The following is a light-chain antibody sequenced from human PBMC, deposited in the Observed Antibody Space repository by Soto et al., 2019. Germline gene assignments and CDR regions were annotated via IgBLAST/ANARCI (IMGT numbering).Light chain of an antibody. CDR1: QSVSSK. CDR2: GAS. V-gene: IGKV3-15*01. J-gene: IGKJ3*01. Sequence: EIVMTQSPATLSVSPGERATLSCRASQSVSSKLAWYQQKPGQAPRLLIYGASTRATGIPARFSGSGSGTEFTLTISSLQSEDFAVYYCQQRSNWLFTFGPGTKVDIK. CDR3: QQRSNWLFT.